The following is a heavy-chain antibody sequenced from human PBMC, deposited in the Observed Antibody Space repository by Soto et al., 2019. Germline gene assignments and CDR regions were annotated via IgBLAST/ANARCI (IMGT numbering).Heavy chain of an antibody. V-gene: IGHV1-18*04. Sequence: ASVKVPCQASGYTFTTYGISWVRQAPGQGLEWMGWISPYNGTTKYAEKFQGEMTMTTDTATSTAYMDLRSLRSDDTAVYYCARDGERDTGLNFYYYLHGMDAWGQGTRVTVSS. J-gene: IGHJ6*02. CDR2: ISPYNGTT. CDR3: ARDGERDTGLNFYYYLHGMDA. CDR1: GYTFTTYG. D-gene: IGHD1-1*01.